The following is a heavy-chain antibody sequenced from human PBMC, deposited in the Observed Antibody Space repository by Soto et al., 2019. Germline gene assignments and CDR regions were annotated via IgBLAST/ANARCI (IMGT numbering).Heavy chain of an antibody. J-gene: IGHJ5*02. CDR2: IIPILGIA. D-gene: IGHD3-10*01. Sequence: QVQLVQSGAEVKKPGSSVKVSCKASGGTFSSYTISWVRQAPGQGLEWMGRIIPILGIANYAQKFQGRVTITADKSTSTAYMELSSLRSEDTAVYYCARGGDGSGSYYPWFDPWGQGTRVTVSS. CDR3: ARGGDGSGSYYPWFDP. V-gene: IGHV1-69*02. CDR1: GGTFSSYT.